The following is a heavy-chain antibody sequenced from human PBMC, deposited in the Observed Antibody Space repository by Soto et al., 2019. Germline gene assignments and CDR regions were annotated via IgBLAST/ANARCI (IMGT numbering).Heavy chain of an antibody. CDR1: GFTFSSYS. J-gene: IGHJ4*02. CDR3: ARDLTAIYCSGGSCYHYFDY. D-gene: IGHD2-15*01. Sequence: GGSLRLSCAASGFTFSSYSMNWVRQAPGKGLEWVSSISSSSSYIYYADSVKGRFTISRDNARNSLYLQMNSLRAEDTAVYYCARDLTAIYCSGGSCYHYFDYWGQGTLVTVSS. V-gene: IGHV3-21*01. CDR2: ISSSSSYI.